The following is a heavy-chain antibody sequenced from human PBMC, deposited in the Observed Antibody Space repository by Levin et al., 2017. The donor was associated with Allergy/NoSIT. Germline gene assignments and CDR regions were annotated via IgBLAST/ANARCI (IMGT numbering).Heavy chain of an antibody. CDR3: ARASKDLRYYYYYMDV. D-gene: IGHD4-11*01. J-gene: IGHJ6*03. V-gene: IGHV3-13*04. Sequence: GGSLRLSCAASGFTFSSYDMHWVRQATGKGLEWVSAIGTAGDTYYPGSVKGRFTISRENAKNSLYLQMNSLRAGDTAVYYCARASKDLRYYYYYMDVWGKGTTVTVSS. CDR1: GFTFSSYD. CDR2: IGTAGDT.